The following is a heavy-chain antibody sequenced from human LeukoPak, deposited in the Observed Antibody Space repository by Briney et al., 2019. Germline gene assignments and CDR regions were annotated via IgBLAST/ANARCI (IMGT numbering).Heavy chain of an antibody. Sequence: PGGSLRLSCAASGFTFDEYAIHWVRQAPGKGLECVSLISEDGSRTYYADSVKGRFTISRDNSKNSLYLQMNSLRTEDTAFYYCAKDLTQLYLAFDYWGQGTLVTVSS. D-gene: IGHD5-18*01. CDR3: AKDLTQLYLAFDY. J-gene: IGHJ4*02. V-gene: IGHV3-43*02. CDR2: ISEDGSRT. CDR1: GFTFDEYA.